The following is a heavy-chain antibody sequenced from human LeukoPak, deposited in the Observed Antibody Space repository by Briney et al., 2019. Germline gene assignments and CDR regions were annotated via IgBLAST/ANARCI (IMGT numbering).Heavy chain of an antibody. Sequence: PGGSLRLSCAASGFTFSHYAMSWVRQAPGKGLEWVSSISGSGGTTYHADSVKGRFTISRDNSKNTLYLQMNSLRAEDTAVYYCATLTIFGATDYYYYGMDVWGQGTTVTVSS. J-gene: IGHJ6*02. V-gene: IGHV3-23*01. CDR3: ATLTIFGATDYYYYGMDV. D-gene: IGHD3-3*01. CDR1: GFTFSHYA. CDR2: ISGSGGTT.